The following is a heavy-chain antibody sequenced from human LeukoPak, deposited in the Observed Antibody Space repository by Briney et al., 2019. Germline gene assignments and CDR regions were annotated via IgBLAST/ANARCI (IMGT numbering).Heavy chain of an antibody. CDR3: AISRYSYGLGWHFDL. Sequence: PSETLSLTCTVPGGSISSSSYSWGWIRQPPGKGLEWIGSIYYSGNTHYNPSLKSRVTISGDTSKNQFSLKLSSVTAADTAVYYCAISRYSYGLGWHFDLWGRGTLVTVSS. D-gene: IGHD5-18*01. V-gene: IGHV4-39*01. J-gene: IGHJ2*01. CDR1: GGSISSSSYS. CDR2: IYYSGNT.